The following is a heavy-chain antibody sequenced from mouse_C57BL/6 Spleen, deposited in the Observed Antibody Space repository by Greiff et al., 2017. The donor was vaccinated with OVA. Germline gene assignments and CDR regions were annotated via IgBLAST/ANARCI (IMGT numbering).Heavy chain of an antibody. CDR3: ARNYGTYAMDY. V-gene: IGHV5-17*01. CDR1: GFTFSDYG. Sequence: EVMLVESGGGLVKPGGSLKLSCAASGFTFSDYGMHWVRQAPEKGLEWVAYISSGSSTIYYADKVKGRFTFSRDNAKNTLVLQMTSLRSEDTAMYYCARNYGTYAMDYWGQGTSVTVSS. CDR2: ISSGSSTI. D-gene: IGHD2-1*01. J-gene: IGHJ4*01.